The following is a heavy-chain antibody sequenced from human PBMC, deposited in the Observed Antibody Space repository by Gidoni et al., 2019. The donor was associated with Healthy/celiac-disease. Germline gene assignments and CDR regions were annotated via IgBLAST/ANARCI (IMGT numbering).Heavy chain of an antibody. CDR2: INCDGSST. Sequence: EVQLVESGGGLVQPGGSLRLSCAASGFTFSSYWLHWVRQAPGKGLVWVSGINCDGSSTSYADSVKGRFTISRDNAKNTLYLQINSLSAEATAVYYCASGWELLGGLDYWGQGTLVTVSS. J-gene: IGHJ4*02. CDR3: ASGWELLGGLDY. V-gene: IGHV3-74*01. CDR1: GFTFSSYW. D-gene: IGHD1-26*01.